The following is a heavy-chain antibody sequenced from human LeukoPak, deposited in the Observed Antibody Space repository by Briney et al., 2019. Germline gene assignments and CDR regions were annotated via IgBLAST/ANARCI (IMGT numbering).Heavy chain of an antibody. CDR2: IKQDGSEK. J-gene: IGHJ4*02. Sequence: GGALRLSCAASGFTFSRYWMSWVRQAPGKGLEWVANIKQDGSEKYYVDSVKGRFTISRDNAKNSLYLQMNSLRAEDTAVYYCARGSVYYYDSSGYDYWGQGTLVTVSS. D-gene: IGHD3-22*01. CDR3: ARGSVYYYDSSGYDY. V-gene: IGHV3-7*01. CDR1: GFTFSRYW.